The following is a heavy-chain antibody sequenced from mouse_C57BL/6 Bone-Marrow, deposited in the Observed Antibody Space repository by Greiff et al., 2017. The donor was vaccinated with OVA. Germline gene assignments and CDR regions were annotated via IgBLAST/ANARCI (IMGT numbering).Heavy chain of an antibody. J-gene: IGHJ1*03. CDR2: FHPYNDDT. CDR1: GYTFTTYP. D-gene: IGHD2-1*01. CDR3: ARGNGNGWYFGV. Sequence: VMLVESGAELVKPGASVKMSCKASGYTFTTYPIEWMKQNPGKSLEWIGNFHPYNDDTKYNEKFKGKATLTVEKSSSTVYLELSRLTSDDSAVYCCARGNGNGWYFGVWGTGTTVTVSS. V-gene: IGHV1-47*01.